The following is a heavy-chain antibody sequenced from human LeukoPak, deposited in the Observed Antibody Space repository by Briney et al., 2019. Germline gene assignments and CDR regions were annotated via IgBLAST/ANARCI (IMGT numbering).Heavy chain of an antibody. CDR2: ISGSGGRT. CDR1: GFTFSSYA. V-gene: IGHV3-23*01. Sequence: GGSLRLSCAASGFTFSSYAMSWVRQAPGKGLEWVSAISGSGGRTYYADSVKGRFTISRDNSKNSLYLQLNGLRAEDTAVYYCAKRISGGQDYYFDYWGQGTLVTVSS. J-gene: IGHJ4*02. D-gene: IGHD5-12*01. CDR3: AKRISGGQDYYFDY.